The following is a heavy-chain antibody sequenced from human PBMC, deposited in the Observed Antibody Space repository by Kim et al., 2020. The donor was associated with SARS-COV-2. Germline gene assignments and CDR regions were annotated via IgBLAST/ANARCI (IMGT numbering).Heavy chain of an antibody. D-gene: IGHD3-10*01. J-gene: IGHJ4*02. Sequence: YADSVKGRFTISRDNSKNSLYLQMNSLRTEDTALYYCAKVGYYGAGSYYFDYWGQGTLVTVSS. V-gene: IGHV3-43*01. CDR3: AKVGYYGAGSYYFDY.